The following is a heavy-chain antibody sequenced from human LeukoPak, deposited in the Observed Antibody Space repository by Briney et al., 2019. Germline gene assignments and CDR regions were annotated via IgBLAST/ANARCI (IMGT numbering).Heavy chain of an antibody. Sequence: SETLSLTCTVSGGSISSSSYYWGWIRQPPGKGLEWIGSIYYSGSTYYNPSLKSRVTISVDTSKNQFSLKLSPVTAADTAVYYCARAGRYYDSSGYEVVDYWGQGTLVTVSS. V-gene: IGHV4-39*07. CDR3: ARAGRYYDSSGYEVVDY. D-gene: IGHD3-22*01. J-gene: IGHJ4*02. CDR1: GGSISSSSYY. CDR2: IYYSGST.